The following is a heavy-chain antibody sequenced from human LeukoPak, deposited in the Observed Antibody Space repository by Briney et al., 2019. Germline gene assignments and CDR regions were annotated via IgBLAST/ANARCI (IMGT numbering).Heavy chain of an antibody. D-gene: IGHD3-16*01. CDR2: IYYSGST. CDR1: GGSISSSSYY. V-gene: IGHV4-39*01. J-gene: IGHJ4*02. CDR3: ARHGFAIDY. Sequence: SETMSLTCTVSGGSISSSSYYWGWIRQPPGKGLEWIGSIYYSGSTYYNPSLKSRITISVDTSKNQFSLKLSSVTAADTAVYYCARHGFAIDYWGQGTLVTVSS.